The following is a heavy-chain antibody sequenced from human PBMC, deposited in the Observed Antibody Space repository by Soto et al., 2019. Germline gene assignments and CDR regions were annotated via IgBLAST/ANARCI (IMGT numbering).Heavy chain of an antibody. CDR1: GFTFSSYS. D-gene: IGHD3-3*01. CDR3: ARDYDDFWSGYYIVYYGMDV. CDR2: ISSSSSYI. V-gene: IGHV3-21*01. Sequence: PGGSLRLSCAASGFTFSSYSMNWVRQAPGKGLEWVSSISSSSSYIYYADSVKGRFTISRDNAKNSLYLQMNSLRAEDTAVYYCARDYDDFWSGYYIVYYGMDVWGQGTTVTVSS. J-gene: IGHJ6*02.